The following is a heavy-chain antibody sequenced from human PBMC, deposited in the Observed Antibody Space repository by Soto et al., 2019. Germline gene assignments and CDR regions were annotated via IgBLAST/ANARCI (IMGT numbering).Heavy chain of an antibody. D-gene: IGHD2-2*01. CDR2: MYYSGST. J-gene: IGHJ4*02. CDR1: GGSISSYY. V-gene: IGHV4-59*12. CDR3: ARVPDY. Sequence: SETLSLTCTVSGGSISSYYWNWIRQPPGKGLEWIGYMYYSGSTNYNPSPKSRVTISIDRSKNQFSLKLSSVTAADTAVYYCARVPDYWGQGILVTVSS.